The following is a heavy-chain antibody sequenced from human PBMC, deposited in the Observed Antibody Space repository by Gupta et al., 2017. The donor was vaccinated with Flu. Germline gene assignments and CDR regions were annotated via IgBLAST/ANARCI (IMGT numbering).Heavy chain of an antibody. J-gene: IGHJ6*02. D-gene: IGHD2-8*01. CDR1: GFTFSNAW. Sequence: EVQLVESGGGLVKPGGSLRLSCAASGFTFSNAWMSWVRQAPGKGLEWVGRIKSKTDGGTTDYAAPVKGRFTISRDDSKNTLYLQMNSLKTEDTAVYYCTTGRYCTNGVCYFGYYYYGMDVWGQGTTITVSS. V-gene: IGHV3-15*01. CDR2: IKSKTDGGTT. CDR3: TTGRYCTNGVCYFGYYYYGMDV.